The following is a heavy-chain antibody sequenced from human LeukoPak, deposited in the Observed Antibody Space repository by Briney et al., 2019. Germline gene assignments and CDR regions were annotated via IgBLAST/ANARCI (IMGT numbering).Heavy chain of an antibody. D-gene: IGHD2-15*01. Sequence: GGSLRLSCAASGLTFRSYGMSWVRQAPGRGLEWVSAISTTGGTKYYADTVRGRFTISRDNSMHTLYLQMNSLRAEDTAIYYCAKNGDRGAYCSGGTCYPYYYYYMDVWGKGTTVTISS. CDR3: AKNGDRGAYCSGGTCYPYYYYYMDV. CDR2: ISTTGGTK. CDR1: GLTFRSYG. V-gene: IGHV3-23*01. J-gene: IGHJ6*03.